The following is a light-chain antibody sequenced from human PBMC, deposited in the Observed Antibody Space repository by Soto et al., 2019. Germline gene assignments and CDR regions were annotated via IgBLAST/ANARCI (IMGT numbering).Light chain of an antibody. CDR3: LQYGSSPPVT. Sequence: EIVLTQSPGTLSLSPGERATLSCRASQSVSSSYLAWYQQKPGQAPRLLIYGASGRATGIPDRFSGSGSGTDFTLTISRLAPEDFAVYYCLQYGSSPPVTFGQGTRLEIK. J-gene: IGKJ5*01. CDR1: QSVSSSY. CDR2: GAS. V-gene: IGKV3-20*01.